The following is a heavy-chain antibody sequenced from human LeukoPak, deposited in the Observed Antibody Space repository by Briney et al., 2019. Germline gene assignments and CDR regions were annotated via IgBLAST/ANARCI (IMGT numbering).Heavy chain of an antibody. CDR2: ISSSSSYI. J-gene: IGHJ5*02. V-gene: IGHV3-11*06. Sequence: GGSLRLSCAASGFTFSDYYMSWVRQAPGKGLEWVSSISSSSSYIYYADSVKGRFTISRDNAKNSLYLQMKSLRAEDTAVYYCARHPGYGDYDLWFDPWGQGTLVTVSS. CDR3: ARHPGYGDYDLWFDP. CDR1: GFTFSDYY. D-gene: IGHD4-17*01.